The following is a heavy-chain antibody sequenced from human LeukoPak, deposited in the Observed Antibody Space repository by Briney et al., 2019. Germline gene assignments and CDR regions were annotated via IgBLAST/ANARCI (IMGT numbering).Heavy chain of an antibody. D-gene: IGHD6-19*01. CDR2: INTDGTVT. V-gene: IGHV3-74*01. CDR1: GFTFSKYW. Sequence: GGSLRLSCAASGFTFSKYWMLWVRQAPGKGLESVSRINTDGTVTTYADSVKGRFTVSRDNADNTMFLQMNSVRDVDTAVYYCATKQWLAPPPDSWGQGTPVTVSS. CDR3: ATKQWLAPPPDS. J-gene: IGHJ4*02.